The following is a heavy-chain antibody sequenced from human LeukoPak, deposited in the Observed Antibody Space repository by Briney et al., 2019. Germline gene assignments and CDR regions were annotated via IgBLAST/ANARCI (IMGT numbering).Heavy chain of an antibody. J-gene: IGHJ4*02. D-gene: IGHD3-10*01. CDR2: ISSGGTYE. CDR1: GFTFSNYA. Sequence: GGSLRLSCAASGFTFSNYAMHWVRQAPGKGLEWVSLISSGGTYEYYADSVKGRFTISRDNSKNTLYLQLNGLRAEDTAVYYCARDSTYYYDSGSSGPHYFDNWGQGTLVTVSS. CDR3: ARDSTYYYDSGSSGPHYFDN. V-gene: IGHV3-30*01.